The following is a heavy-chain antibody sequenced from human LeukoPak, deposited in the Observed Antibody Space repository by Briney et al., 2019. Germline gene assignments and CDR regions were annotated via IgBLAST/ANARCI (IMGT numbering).Heavy chain of an antibody. CDR3: ARHSGSGWQALGY. J-gene: IGHJ4*02. D-gene: IGHD6-19*01. Sequence: ASVKVSCKASGCTFSNYGISWVRQAPGLGLEWMGWTSYNGNTNYAQKFQDRVTMTTDTSTTTAYMELRGLESDDTAVYYCARHSGSGWQALGYWGQGTLVTVSS. V-gene: IGHV1-18*04. CDR2: TSYNGNT. CDR1: GCTFSNYG.